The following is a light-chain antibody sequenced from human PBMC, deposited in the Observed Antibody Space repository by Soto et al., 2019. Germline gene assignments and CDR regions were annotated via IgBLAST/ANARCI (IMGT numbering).Light chain of an antibody. CDR3: QQYTIPRET. CDR2: DAS. CDR1: QSISSW. J-gene: IGKJ1*01. Sequence: MTQCPSAVSGSVGNRETNTCLASQSISSWLAWYQQKPGKAPKLLIYDASSLESGVPSRFSGSGSGTEFTLTISTLQPDDFATYHSQQYTIPRETFNQGTKVDIK. V-gene: IGKV1-5*01.